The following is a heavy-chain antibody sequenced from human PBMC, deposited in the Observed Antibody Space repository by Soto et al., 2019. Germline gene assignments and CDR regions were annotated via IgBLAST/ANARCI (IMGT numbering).Heavy chain of an antibody. D-gene: IGHD6-6*01. J-gene: IGHJ5*02. V-gene: IGHV4-30-4*01. CDR3: ARERPDGARLDP. Sequence: SETLSLTCTVSGGSISSGDYYWSWIRQPPGKGLEWIGYIYHSGNTYYNPSLKSRVTISVDTSKNQFSLKLSSVTAADTAVYYCARERPDGARLDPWGQGTLVSVSS. CDR2: IYHSGNT. CDR1: GGSISSGDYY.